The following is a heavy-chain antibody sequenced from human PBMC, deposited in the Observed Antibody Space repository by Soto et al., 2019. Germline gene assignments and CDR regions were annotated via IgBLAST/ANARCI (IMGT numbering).Heavy chain of an antibody. D-gene: IGHD2-21*01. CDR2: ISSSSNTI. CDR3: ARGLGWWRGPCSF. Sequence: GGSLRLSCATSGFTFTSYSMNWVRQAPGRGLEWLSYISSSSNTIFYADSVKGRFTISRDSANSSLYLQLTSLRDDATALYFCARGLGWWRGPCSFWGQGTPVTVSS. J-gene: IGHJ4*02. V-gene: IGHV3-48*02. CDR1: GFTFTSYS.